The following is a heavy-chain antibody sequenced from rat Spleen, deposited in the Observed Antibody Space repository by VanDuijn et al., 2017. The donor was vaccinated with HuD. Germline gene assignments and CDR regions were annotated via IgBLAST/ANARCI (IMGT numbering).Heavy chain of an antibody. CDR1: GFTFSDYA. D-gene: IGHD1-1*01. CDR2: ISPSGTKS. CDR3: ARRGYYRGDVYFDY. Sequence: EVQLVESGGGLVQPGRSLKFSCAASGFTFSDYAMAWVRQAPKKGLEWVATISPSGTKSHYRDSVKGRFTISRDNAKSTLYLQMDSLRSEDTATYYCARRGYYRGDVYFDYWGQGVMVTVSS. V-gene: IGHV5-17*01. J-gene: IGHJ2*01.